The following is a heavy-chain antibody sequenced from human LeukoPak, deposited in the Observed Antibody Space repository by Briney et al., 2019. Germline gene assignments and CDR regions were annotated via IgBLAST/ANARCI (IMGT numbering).Heavy chain of an antibody. V-gene: IGHV5-51*01. Sequence: GESLKNSCKGSGYSFTSYWIGWVRQMPGKGLEWMGIIYPDDSDTRYSPSFQGQVTISADKSISTAFLQWSSLKASDTAMYYCARPSDYRIDYWGQGTLVTVSS. CDR3: ARPSDYRIDY. CDR2: IYPDDSDT. D-gene: IGHD4-11*01. CDR1: GYSFTSYW. J-gene: IGHJ4*02.